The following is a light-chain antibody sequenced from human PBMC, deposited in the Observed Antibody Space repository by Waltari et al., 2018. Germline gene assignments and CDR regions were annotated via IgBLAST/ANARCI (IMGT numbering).Light chain of an antibody. Sequence: DIQMTQSPSTLSASVGDRVTITCRASQSISTYLNWYQQKPGKAPSLLIFAATSLQSGVPSRFSGSGSGTEFTLTINNLQPEDFATYYCQQGYSSPPYTCGQGTKLLI. J-gene: IGKJ2*01. CDR2: AAT. CDR1: QSISTY. CDR3: QQGYSSPPYT. V-gene: IGKV1-39*01.